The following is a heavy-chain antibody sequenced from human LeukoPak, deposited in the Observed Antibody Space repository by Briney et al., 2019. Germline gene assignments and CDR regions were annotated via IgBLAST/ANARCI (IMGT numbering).Heavy chain of an antibody. J-gene: IGHJ6*04. Sequence: GGSLRLSCAASGFTFSSYAMSWVRQAPGKGLEWVSAICGSGGSTYYADSVKGRFTISRDNSKNTLYLQMNSLRAEDTAVYYCAKDQAAGPRVYYYGMDVWGKGTTVTVSS. D-gene: IGHD6-19*01. CDR1: GFTFSSYA. V-gene: IGHV3-23*01. CDR2: ICGSGGST. CDR3: AKDQAAGPRVYYYGMDV.